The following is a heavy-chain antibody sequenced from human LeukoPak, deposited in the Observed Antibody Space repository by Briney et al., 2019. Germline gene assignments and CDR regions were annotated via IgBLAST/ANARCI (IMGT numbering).Heavy chain of an antibody. Sequence: SETLSLTCSVSGGSISNYFWTWIRQPPGRGLEWIGYIYSSGSTYYNPSLKSRVTISVDTSKNRFSLKLSTVTAADTAVYYCARRPTGDPKFDYWGQGTLVTVSS. CDR2: IYSSGST. J-gene: IGHJ4*02. D-gene: IGHD7-27*01. V-gene: IGHV4-59*08. CDR3: ARRPTGDPKFDY. CDR1: GGSISNYF.